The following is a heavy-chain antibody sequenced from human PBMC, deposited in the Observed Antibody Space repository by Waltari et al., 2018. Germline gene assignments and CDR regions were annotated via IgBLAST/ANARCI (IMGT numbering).Heavy chain of an antibody. D-gene: IGHD1-26*01. Sequence: EVQLVESGGGLVQPGGSLRLSCAASGFTFSSYSMNWVRQAPGKGLEWVSYISSRSSTIYYADSVKGRFTISRDNAKNSLYLQMNSLRAEDTAVYYCARGRNSGSRTRDAFDIWGQGTMVTVSS. CDR3: ARGRNSGSRTRDAFDI. CDR1: GFTFSSYS. J-gene: IGHJ3*02. V-gene: IGHV3-48*01. CDR2: ISSRSSTI.